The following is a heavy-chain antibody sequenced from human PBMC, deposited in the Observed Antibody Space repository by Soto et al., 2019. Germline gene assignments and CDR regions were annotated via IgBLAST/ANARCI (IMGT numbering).Heavy chain of an antibody. J-gene: IGHJ6*02. CDR1: GYTFTRSG. Sequence: QFQLVQSGAEVKKPGASVKVSCKASGYTFTRSGISGVRRAPGQGPEWMGWIISYNGDTNYAQTFQGRVTMTPATSTSTAYMELRSLRSDDTAVYYCAREGVAPYYYSGMDVWGQGTPVTVSS. CDR2: IISYNGDT. CDR3: AREGVAPYYYSGMDV. D-gene: IGHD5-12*01. V-gene: IGHV1-18*01.